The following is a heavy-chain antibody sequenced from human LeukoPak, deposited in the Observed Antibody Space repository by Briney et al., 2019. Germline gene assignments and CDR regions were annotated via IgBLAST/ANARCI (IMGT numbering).Heavy chain of an antibody. D-gene: IGHD3-22*01. CDR3: ARSHYYDSSGSHNNWFDP. Sequence: SETLSLTCTVSGGSISSGDYYWSWIRQPPGQGLEWIGEINHSGSTSYNPSLKSRVTILVDTSKNQFSVKLSSVTAADTAVYYCARSHYYDSSGSHNNWFDPWGQGTLVTVSS. CDR1: GGSISSGDYY. J-gene: IGHJ5*02. CDR2: INHSGST. V-gene: IGHV4-39*07.